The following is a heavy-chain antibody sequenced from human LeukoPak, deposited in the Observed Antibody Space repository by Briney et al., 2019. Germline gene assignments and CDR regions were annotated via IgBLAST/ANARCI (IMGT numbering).Heavy chain of an antibody. Sequence: SETLSLTCAVSGYSISSGYYWGWIRQPPGKGLEWIGSIYHSGSTYYNPSLKSRVTISVDTSKDQFSLKLSSVTAADTAVYYCARAPSRGSWYPPYWYFDLWGRGTLVTVSS. D-gene: IGHD6-13*01. V-gene: IGHV4-38-2*01. CDR2: IYHSGST. CDR1: GYSISSGYY. CDR3: ARAPSRGSWYPPYWYFDL. J-gene: IGHJ2*01.